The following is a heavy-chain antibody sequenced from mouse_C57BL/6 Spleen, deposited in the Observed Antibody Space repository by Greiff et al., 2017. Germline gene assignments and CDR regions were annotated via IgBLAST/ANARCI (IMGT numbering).Heavy chain of an antibody. J-gene: IGHJ3*01. CDR1: GFSLTSYG. D-gene: IGHD1-1*01. Sequence: QVQLKQSGPGLVQPSQSLSITCTVSGFSLTSYGVHWVRQSPGKGLEWLGVIWSGGSTDYNAAFISRLSISKDNSKSQVFFKMNSLQADDTAIYYCARDLITTVVGRGFAYWGQGTLVTVSA. V-gene: IGHV2-2*01. CDR3: ARDLITTVVGRGFAY. CDR2: IWSGGST.